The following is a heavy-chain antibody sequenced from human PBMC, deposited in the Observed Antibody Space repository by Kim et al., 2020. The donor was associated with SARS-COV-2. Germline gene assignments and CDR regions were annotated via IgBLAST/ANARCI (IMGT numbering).Heavy chain of an antibody. CDR2: INTNTGNP. CDR3: ARRIQLWGANWFDP. J-gene: IGHJ5*02. Sequence: ASVKLSCKASGYTFTSYAMNWVRQAPGQGLEWMGWINTNTGNPTYAEGFTGRFVFSLDTSVSTAYLQISSLKAEETAVYYCARRIQLWGANWFDPWGQGTLVTVSS. CDR1: GYTFTSYA. V-gene: IGHV7-4-1*02. D-gene: IGHD5-18*01.